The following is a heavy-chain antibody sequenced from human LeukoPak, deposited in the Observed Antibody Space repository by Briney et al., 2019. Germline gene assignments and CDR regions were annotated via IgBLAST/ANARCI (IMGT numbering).Heavy chain of an antibody. CDR3: ARAGSSDAFDI. CDR2: ISYDGSNQ. J-gene: IGHJ3*02. CDR1: GFTFSSYG. Sequence: PGRSLRLSCAASGFTFSSYGMHWVRQAPGKGLEWVAVISYDGSNQYYSDSVKGRFTISRDNSKNTLYLQMNSLRAEDTALYHCARAGSSDAFDIWGQGTMVTVSS. V-gene: IGHV3-30*03. D-gene: IGHD6-6*01.